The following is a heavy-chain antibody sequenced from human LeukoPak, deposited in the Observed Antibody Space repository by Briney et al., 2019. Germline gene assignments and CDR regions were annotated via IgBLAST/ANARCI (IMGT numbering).Heavy chain of an antibody. D-gene: IGHD3-22*01. CDR2: IIPIFGTA. CDR3: ARDPANYYDSSGYYYDYFQH. V-gene: IGHV1-69*05. J-gene: IGHJ1*01. Sequence: SVKVSCKASGGTFSSYAISWVRQAPGQGLEWMGRIIPIFGTASYAQKFQGRVTITTDESTSTAYMELSSLRSEDTAVYYCARDPANYYDSSGYYYDYFQHWGQGSLVTVSS. CDR1: GGTFSSYA.